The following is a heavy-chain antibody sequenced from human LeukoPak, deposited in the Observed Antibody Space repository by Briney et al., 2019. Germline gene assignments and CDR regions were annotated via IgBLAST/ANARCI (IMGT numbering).Heavy chain of an antibody. V-gene: IGHV3-30*04. Sequence: GRSLGLSCAASGFTFSSYAMHWVRQAPGKGLEWVAVISYDGSNKYYADSVKGRFTISRDNSKNTLFLQMNSLRAEDTAVYYCARGGIVVVPAAIGGLDYWGQGTLVTVSS. J-gene: IGHJ4*02. CDR3: ARGGIVVVPAAIGGLDY. D-gene: IGHD2-2*01. CDR2: ISYDGSNK. CDR1: GFTFSSYA.